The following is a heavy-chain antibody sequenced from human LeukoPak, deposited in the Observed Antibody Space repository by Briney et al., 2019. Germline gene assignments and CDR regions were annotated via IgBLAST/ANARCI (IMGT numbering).Heavy chain of an antibody. CDR3: ARAPPGYCSGGSCSRPLDF. J-gene: IGHJ4*02. D-gene: IGHD2-15*01. V-gene: IGHV3-66*01. CDR1: GFTVGSNY. CDR2: LYSGGST. Sequence: GGSLRLSCAASGFTVGSNYMSWVRQAPGKGLEWVSVLYSGGSTYYAGSVKGRFTISRDNSKNTLYLQMNSLRAEDTAVYYCARAPPGYCSGGSCSRPLDFWGQGTLVTVSS.